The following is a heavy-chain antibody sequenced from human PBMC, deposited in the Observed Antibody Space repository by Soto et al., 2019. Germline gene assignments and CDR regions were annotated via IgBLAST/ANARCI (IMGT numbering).Heavy chain of an antibody. D-gene: IGHD3-16*02. CDR2: INHSGST. CDR1: GGSFSGYY. Sequence: SETLSLTCAVYGGSFSGYYWSWIRQPPGKGLEWIGEINHSGSTNYNPSLKSPVTISVDTSKNQFSLKLSSATAADTAVYYCARAGGGVISSYYYYGMDVWGQGTTVTVSS. V-gene: IGHV4-34*01. J-gene: IGHJ6*02. CDR3: ARAGGGVISSYYYYGMDV.